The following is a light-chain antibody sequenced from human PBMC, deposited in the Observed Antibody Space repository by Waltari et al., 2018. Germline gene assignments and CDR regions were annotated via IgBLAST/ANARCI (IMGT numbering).Light chain of an antibody. V-gene: IGLV1-44*01. Sequence: QSVLTQPPSASGTPGQTVTISCSCSSSHLGSYTVHWHQQLPGTAPKLLIYTNNKRPSGVPDRFSGSKSGTSASLHISGLQSEDEADYYCAAWDDSLNGYVFGAGTTVTVL. J-gene: IGLJ1*01. CDR2: TNN. CDR1: SSHLGSYT. CDR3: AAWDDSLNGYV.